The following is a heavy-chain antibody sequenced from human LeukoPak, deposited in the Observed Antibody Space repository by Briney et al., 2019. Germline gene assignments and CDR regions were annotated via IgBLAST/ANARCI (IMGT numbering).Heavy chain of an antibody. CDR2: ISSSSSTI. CDR3: ATSPGMEVDN. D-gene: IGHD6-13*01. J-gene: IGHJ4*02. CDR1: GFTFSSYA. Sequence: GGSLRLSCAASGFTFSSYAMSWVRQAPGKGLEWVSYISSSSSTIYYADSVKGRFTISRDNAKNSLYLQMNSLRAEDTAVYYCATSPGMEVDNWGQGTLVTVSS. V-gene: IGHV3-48*01.